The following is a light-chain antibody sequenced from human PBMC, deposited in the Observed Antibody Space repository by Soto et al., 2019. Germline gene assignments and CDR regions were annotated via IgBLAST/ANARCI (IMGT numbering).Light chain of an antibody. J-gene: IGLJ2*01. CDR3: QAWDSSTYVV. Sequence: SYELTQPLSVSVALGQTAKITCGGNNIGSKNVHWYQQKPGQAPVLVIYRDSNRPSGIPERFSGSNSGNTATLTISRAQAGDEADYYCQAWDSSTYVVFGGGTKLTVL. CDR1: NIGSKN. CDR2: RDS. V-gene: IGLV3-9*01.